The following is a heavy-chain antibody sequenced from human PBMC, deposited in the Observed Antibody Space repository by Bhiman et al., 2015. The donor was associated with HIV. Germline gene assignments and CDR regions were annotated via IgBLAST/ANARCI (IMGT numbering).Heavy chain of an antibody. J-gene: IGHJ4*02. Sequence: EVQLVESGGGLVQPGGSLRLSCTASGFTFRNAWMSWVRQAPGKGLEWVGRIRTKTDGGSTDYAAPVTGRFTISRDDSKDTLYLQMNSLKIEDTAIYFCATDGFRIGLAGIFVGSAHWGQGTLVTVSS. CDR1: GFTFRNAW. D-gene: IGHD6-19*01. CDR3: ATDGFRIGLAGIFVGSAH. V-gene: IGHV3-15*01. CDR2: IRTKTDGGST.